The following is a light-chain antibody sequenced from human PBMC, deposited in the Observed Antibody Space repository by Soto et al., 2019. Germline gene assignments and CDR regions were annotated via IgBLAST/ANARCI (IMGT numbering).Light chain of an antibody. V-gene: IGLV2-23*02. CDR1: SSDVGSYDV. Sequence: QSALTQPASVSGSPGQSITISCTGTSSDVGSYDVVSWYQQLPGGPPKLIIFKVNERPSGISKRFSGSKSGNTASLTISGLQDEDEADYSCCSDAGYRRLLFGGGTKVTVL. J-gene: IGLJ3*02. CDR3: CSDAGYRRLL. CDR2: KVN.